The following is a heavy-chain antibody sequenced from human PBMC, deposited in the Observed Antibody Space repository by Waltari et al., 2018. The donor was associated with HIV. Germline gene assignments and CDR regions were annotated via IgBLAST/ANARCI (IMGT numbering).Heavy chain of an antibody. CDR1: GFTFSNYN. Sequence: EVQLVESGGGLVQPGGSLRLSCAASGFTFSNYNFNWVRQAQGKGLEWVSYISSSSDTIYYADSVKGRFTISRDKAKNSLYLQMNSLRDEDTAVYYCTRDRTYGPLRYFDYWGQGTLVTVSS. D-gene: IGHD3-10*01. J-gene: IGHJ4*02. CDR2: ISSSSDTI. CDR3: TRDRTYGPLRYFDY. V-gene: IGHV3-48*02.